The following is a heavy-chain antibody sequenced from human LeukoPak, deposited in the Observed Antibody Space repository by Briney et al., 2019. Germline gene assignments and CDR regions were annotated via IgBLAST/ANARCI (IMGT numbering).Heavy chain of an antibody. J-gene: IGHJ4*02. CDR1: GFTFSSYA. Sequence: PGGSLRLSCAASGFTFSSYALNWVRQAPGKGLEWVSSISGGGGSTYYTDSVKGRFTISRDNAKNTLFLQMNSLRAEDTAVYYCAKDRCWGSCGQFDYWAQGTLVTVSS. CDR2: ISGGGGST. CDR3: AKDRCWGSCGQFDY. D-gene: IGHD3-16*01. V-gene: IGHV3-23*01.